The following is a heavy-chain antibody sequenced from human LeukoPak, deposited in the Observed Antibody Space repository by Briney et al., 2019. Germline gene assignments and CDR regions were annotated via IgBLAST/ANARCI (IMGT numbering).Heavy chain of an antibody. D-gene: IGHD2-2*02. J-gene: IGHJ5*02. V-gene: IGHV4-34*01. CDR3: ARSKQYCSSTSCHTGNWFDP. CDR1: GGSFSGYY. CDR2: INHSGST. Sequence: SETLSLTCAVYGGSFSGYYWSWIRQPPGKGLEWIGEINHSGSTNYNPSLKSRVTISVDTSKNQFSLKLSSVTAADTAVYYCARSKQYCSSTSCHTGNWFDPWGQGTLVTVSS.